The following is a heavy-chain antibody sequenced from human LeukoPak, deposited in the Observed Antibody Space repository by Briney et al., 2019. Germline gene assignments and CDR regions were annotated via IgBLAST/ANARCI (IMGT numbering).Heavy chain of an antibody. V-gene: IGHV1-24*01. CDR1: GYTLTELS. CDR3: ARYREGYSYGHFDY. Sequence: GASVKVSCKVSGYTLTELSMHWVRQAPGKGLEWMGGFDPEDGETIYAQKFQGRVTMTEDTSTDTAYMELSRLRSDDTAVYYCARYREGYSYGHFDYWGQGTLVTVSS. CDR2: FDPEDGET. D-gene: IGHD5-18*01. J-gene: IGHJ4*02.